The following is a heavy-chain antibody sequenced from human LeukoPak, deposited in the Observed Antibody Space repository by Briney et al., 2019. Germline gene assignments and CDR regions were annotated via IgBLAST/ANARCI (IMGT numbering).Heavy chain of an antibody. Sequence: GGSLRLSCAASGFTFSSYAMSWVRQAPGKGLEWVSAISGSGGSTYYADSVKGRFTISRDNSKNSLYLQMHSLRAEDTAVYYCAKRTHCSSTNCYERGWFDPWGQGTLVTVSS. V-gene: IGHV3-23*01. CDR3: AKRTHCSSTNCYERGWFDP. CDR1: GFTFSSYA. D-gene: IGHD2-2*01. CDR2: ISGSGGST. J-gene: IGHJ5*02.